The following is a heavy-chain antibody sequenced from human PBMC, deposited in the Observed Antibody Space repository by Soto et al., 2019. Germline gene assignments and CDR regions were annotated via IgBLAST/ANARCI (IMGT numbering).Heavy chain of an antibody. V-gene: IGHV3-30*18. Sequence: QVKAVESGGGVVQPGRSVRLSCSASGFTFSNYGMQWVRQAPGKGLEWVALISYDGSNIYYRDSLKGRFTISRDNSKNTVYLQMNSLRAEDTAVYYCAKDSQAARGYYDYWGQGTLVTVSS. CDR2: ISYDGSNI. CDR1: GFTFSNYG. CDR3: AKDSQAARGYYDY. D-gene: IGHD6-6*01. J-gene: IGHJ4*02.